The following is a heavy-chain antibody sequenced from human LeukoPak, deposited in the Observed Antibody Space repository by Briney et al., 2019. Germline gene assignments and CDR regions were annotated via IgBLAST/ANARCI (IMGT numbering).Heavy chain of an antibody. D-gene: IGHD2-15*01. Sequence: GGSLRLSCAASGFTFSNYAMSWVRQAPGKGLEWVSTISGSAVSTYDADSVKGRFTISRDNSKNTLYLQMNSLRAEDTAVYYCARGEDRWGQGTLVTVSS. V-gene: IGHV3-23*01. CDR3: ARGEDR. CDR2: ISGSAVST. CDR1: GFTFSNYA. J-gene: IGHJ4*02.